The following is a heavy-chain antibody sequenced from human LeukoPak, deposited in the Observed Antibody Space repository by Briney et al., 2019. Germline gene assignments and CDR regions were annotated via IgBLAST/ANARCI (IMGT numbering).Heavy chain of an antibody. CDR1: GFAFSDFY. J-gene: IGHJ4*02. D-gene: IGHD3-10*01. CDR2: ISNSGSTL. V-gene: IGHV3-11*01. CDR3: ARDALGSYDY. Sequence: PGGSLRLSCAASGFAFSDFYMFWIRQAPGKGLEWISYISNSGSTLYYADSVKGRFTISRDNYKNLLYLQMNSLRADDTAVYYCARDALGSYDYWGQGTLVTVSS.